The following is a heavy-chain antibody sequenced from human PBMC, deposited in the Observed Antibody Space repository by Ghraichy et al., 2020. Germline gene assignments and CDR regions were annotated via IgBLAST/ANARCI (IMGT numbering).Heavy chain of an antibody. D-gene: IGHD6-19*01. Sequence: GGSLRRSCAASGFTFSSYAMSWVRQAPGKGLEWVSAISGSGGSTYYADSVKGRFTISRDNSKNTLYLQMNSLRAEDTAVYYCAKDLVSSGRNTYGMDVWGQGTTVTVSS. CDR1: GFTFSSYA. CDR2: ISGSGGST. V-gene: IGHV3-23*01. CDR3: AKDLVSSGRNTYGMDV. J-gene: IGHJ6*02.